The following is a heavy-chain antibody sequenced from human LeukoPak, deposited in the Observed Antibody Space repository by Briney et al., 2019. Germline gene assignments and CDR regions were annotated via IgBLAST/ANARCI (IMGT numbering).Heavy chain of an antibody. CDR1: GDSITSYY. CDR2: IHHTGKN. V-gene: IGHV4-59*01. D-gene: IGHD3-3*01. J-gene: IGHJ2*01. CDR3: ARDKWSGYSYWYFDL. Sequence: SETLSLTCTVSGDSITSYYWNWVRQSPEKGLEWIGYIHHTGKNYYNPSLKSRITMSVDTSKSQFFLKLSSVTAADTAVYYCARDKWSGYSYWYFDLWGRGTLVTVSS.